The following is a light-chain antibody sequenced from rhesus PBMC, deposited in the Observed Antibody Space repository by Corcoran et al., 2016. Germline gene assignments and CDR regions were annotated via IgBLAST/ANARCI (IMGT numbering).Light chain of an antibody. V-gene: IGKV1-21*01. CDR2: KAS. CDR1: QGISSW. J-gene: IGKJ1*01. Sequence: DIQMTQSPSSLSPSVGDRVTITCRASQGISSWLVWYQQKPGKAPKLLIYKASRLQSGVPSSFSGSGTGTDFTLTISSLQPEDFATYYCQQFNSAPPTFGQGTKVEIK. CDR3: QQFNSAPPT.